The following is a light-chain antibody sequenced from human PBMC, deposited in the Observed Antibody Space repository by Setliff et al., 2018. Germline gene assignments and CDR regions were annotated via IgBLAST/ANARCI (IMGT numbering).Light chain of an antibody. J-gene: IGLJ1*01. Sequence: QSALARPASVSGSPGQSITISCSGTSSDVGSYDLVSWYQQHPGKAPKLIIYGVSDRPSGVSSRFSGSKSGNTAYLTISGLQTEDEAEYYCNAYASDTTYVFGSGTKVT. CDR3: NAYASDTTYV. CDR2: GVS. CDR1: SSDVGSYDL. V-gene: IGLV2-14*03.